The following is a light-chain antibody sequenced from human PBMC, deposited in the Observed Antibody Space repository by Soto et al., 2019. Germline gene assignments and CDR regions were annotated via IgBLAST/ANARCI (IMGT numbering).Light chain of an antibody. CDR2: GAS. CDR1: QSVSSN. J-gene: IGKJ1*01. CDR3: QQYDNWPWT. Sequence: EIVMTRSPATLSVSPGERATLSCRASQSVSSNLAWYQQKPGQAPRLLIYGASTRATDIPARFSGSGSGTEVTLTISSLQSEDFAIYYCQQYDNWPWTFGPGTKVEIK. V-gene: IGKV3-15*01.